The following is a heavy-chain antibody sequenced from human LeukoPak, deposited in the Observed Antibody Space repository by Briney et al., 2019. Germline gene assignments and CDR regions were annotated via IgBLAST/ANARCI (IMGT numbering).Heavy chain of an antibody. D-gene: IGHD6-13*01. CDR1: GFTFDDYA. Sequence: GGSLRLSCAASGFTFDDYAMHWVRQAPGKGLEWVSGISWNSGCIGYADSVKGRFTISRDNAKNSLYLQMNSLRAEDTALYYCAKAPTRGSSSWYPYYYYGMDVWGQGTTVTVSS. V-gene: IGHV3-9*01. J-gene: IGHJ6*02. CDR3: AKAPTRGSSSWYPYYYYGMDV. CDR2: ISWNSGCI.